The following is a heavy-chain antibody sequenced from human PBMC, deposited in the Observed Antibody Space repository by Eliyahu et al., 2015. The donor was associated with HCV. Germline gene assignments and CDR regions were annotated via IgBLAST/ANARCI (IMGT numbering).Heavy chain of an antibody. J-gene: IGHJ4*02. CDR3: VRKVPHPEYYFDY. D-gene: IGHD6-6*01. V-gene: IGHV3-23*01. Sequence: EVQLLESGGGLVQPGGSLRLSCAASGFXFSDYAMSXVRQAPGXGXEWVSVISTNSVYTFYADSVKGRFIISRDNSKNTLYLQMKNLRAEDTALYFCVRKVPHPEYYFDYWGQGTLVTVSS. CDR1: GFXFSDYA. CDR2: ISTNSVYT.